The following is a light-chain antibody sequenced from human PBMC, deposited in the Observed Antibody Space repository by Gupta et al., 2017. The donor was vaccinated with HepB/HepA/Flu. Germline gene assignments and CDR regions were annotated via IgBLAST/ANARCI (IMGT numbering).Light chain of an antibody. CDR3: GSYTSSSTYVV. CDR1: SSDVGSYNR. V-gene: IGLV2-18*02. Sequence: QSALTQPPSVSGSPGQSVPISCIGTSSDVGSYNRVSWYQQPPGTAPKLMIYEVTNRPSGVPDRFSGSKSGNTASLTISGLQAEDEADYYCGSYTSSSTYVVFGGRTKLTVL. J-gene: IGLJ2*01. CDR2: EVT.